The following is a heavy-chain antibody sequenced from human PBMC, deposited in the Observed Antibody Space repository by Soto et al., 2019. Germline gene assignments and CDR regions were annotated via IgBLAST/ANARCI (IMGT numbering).Heavy chain of an antibody. V-gene: IGHV3-48*02. Sequence: GRSLRLSCAASGFTFSSYSMNWVRQAPGKGLEWVSYISSSSSTIYYADSVKGRFTISRDNAKNSLYLQMNSLRDEDTAVYYCARAPRTIIAAAAHFGYWGQGTLVTVSS. D-gene: IGHD6-13*01. CDR2: ISSSSSTI. CDR3: ARAPRTIIAAAAHFGY. J-gene: IGHJ4*02. CDR1: GFTFSSYS.